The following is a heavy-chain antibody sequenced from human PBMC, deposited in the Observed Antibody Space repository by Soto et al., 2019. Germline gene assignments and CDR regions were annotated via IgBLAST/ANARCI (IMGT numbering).Heavy chain of an antibody. CDR2: INVRGGTT. J-gene: IGHJ4*02. CDR1: GYNFNQYY. V-gene: IGHV1-46*02. Sequence: QVQLVQSGPEVRKPGASVRLSCATSGYNFNQYYIHWVRQAPGQRLEWMGIINVRGGTTEYAHKFLGRVTVTGYTSTRTAYMELSSLRSEDTAVYFCARGPDDSDVPRWDHWGQGTLITVSS. D-gene: IGHD4-17*01. CDR3: ARGPDDSDVPRWDH.